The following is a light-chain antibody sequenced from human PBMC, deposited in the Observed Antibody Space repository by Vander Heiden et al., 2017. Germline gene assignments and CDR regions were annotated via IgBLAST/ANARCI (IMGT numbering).Light chain of an antibody. CDR3: SSDTSSTSVV. V-gene: IGLV2-14*03. CDR2: DVS. Sequence: QSALTQPASVSGSPGRASTTSGTGTSSDIGTYNFVSWYQQQPGKAPKLMIYDVSERPSVVSDRFAGSKSGNTASRTISGLQAEDEADYYCSSDTSSTSVVFGGGTTLTVL. CDR1: SSDIGTYNF. J-gene: IGLJ3*02.